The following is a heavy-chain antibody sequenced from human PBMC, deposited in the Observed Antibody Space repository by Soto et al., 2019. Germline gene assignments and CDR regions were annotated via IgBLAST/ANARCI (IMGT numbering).Heavy chain of an antibody. CDR1: GFTFSSHA. CDR2: IWFDGSNK. D-gene: IGHD6-19*01. J-gene: IGHJ4*02. V-gene: IGHV3-33*01. CDR3: ARAAYTSGYYYLDH. Sequence: VGSLRLSCASSGFTFSSHAMHWVRQAPGKGLEWVANIWFDGSNKNYADSVKGRFTISRDNSKNTLFLQVNSLRAEDTAIYYCARAAYTSGYYYLDHWGQGTPVTGST.